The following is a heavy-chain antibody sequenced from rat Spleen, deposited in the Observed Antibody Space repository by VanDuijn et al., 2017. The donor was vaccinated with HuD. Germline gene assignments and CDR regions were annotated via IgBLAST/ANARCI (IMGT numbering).Heavy chain of an antibody. CDR3: ATQDVYYGLFDY. V-gene: IGHV5-7*01. CDR1: GFTFSDYY. D-gene: IGHD1-6*01. J-gene: IGHJ2*01. CDR2: ISYDGSST. Sequence: EVQLVESGGGLVQPGRSLKLSCAASGFTFSDYYMAWVRQAPTKGLEWVATISYDGSSTYYRDSVKGRFTISRDNAKSTLYLQMDSLRSEDTATYYCATQDVYYGLFDYWGQGVMVTVSS.